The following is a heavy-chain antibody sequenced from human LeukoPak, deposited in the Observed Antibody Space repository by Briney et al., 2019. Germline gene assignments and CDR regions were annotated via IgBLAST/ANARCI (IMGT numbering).Heavy chain of an antibody. J-gene: IGHJ4*02. CDR1: GFPFRNYA. D-gene: IGHD3-10*01. V-gene: IGHV3-23*01. CDR2: ISGSGDST. Sequence: GGSLRLSCAVSGFPFRNYAMTWVRQAPGKGLEWVSVISGSGDSTHYAQSVRGRFTISRDNSKNTLYLQMNSLRAEDTAVYFCANDYGSGSYSRYWGQGTLVTVSS. CDR3: ANDYGSGSYSRY.